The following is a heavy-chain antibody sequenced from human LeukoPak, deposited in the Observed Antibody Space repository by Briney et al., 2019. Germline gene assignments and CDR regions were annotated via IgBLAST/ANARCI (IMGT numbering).Heavy chain of an antibody. J-gene: IGHJ4*02. CDR2: ISGSGGST. Sequence: GGSLRLSCAASGFTFSSYAMSWVRQAPGKGLEWVSAISGSGGSTYYADSVKGRFTISRDNSKNTLYLQMNSLRAEDTAVYYCAKDPLPVSGSYRPRLYFDYWGQGTLVTVCS. CDR1: GFTFSSYA. V-gene: IGHV3-23*01. D-gene: IGHD3-16*02. CDR3: AKDPLPVSGSYRPRLYFDY.